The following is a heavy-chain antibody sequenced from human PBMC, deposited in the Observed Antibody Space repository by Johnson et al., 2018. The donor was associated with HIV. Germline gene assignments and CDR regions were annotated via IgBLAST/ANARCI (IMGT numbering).Heavy chain of an antibody. J-gene: IGHJ3*02. V-gene: IGHV3-30*04. CDR3: ARDSGAPGNDAFDI. CDR2: IGFDGTNK. Sequence: VQLVESGGGLVQPGGSLRLSCAASGFIFSSYAIHWVRQAPGKGLQWVAVIGFDGTNKYYADSLKGRFTISRDNSKNTLYLQMNSLRPEDTALYFCARDSGAPGNDAFDIWGQGTMVTVSS. D-gene: IGHD1-26*01. CDR1: GFIFSSYA.